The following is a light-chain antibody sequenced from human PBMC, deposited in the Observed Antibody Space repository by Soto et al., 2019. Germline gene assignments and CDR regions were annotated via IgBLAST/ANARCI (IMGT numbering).Light chain of an antibody. CDR2: AAS. V-gene: IGKV1-39*01. CDR3: QQYNSYIT. J-gene: IGKJ5*01. Sequence: DIQMTQSPSSLSASVGDRVTITCRASQSISSYLNWYQQKPGKAPKLLIYAASSLQSGVPSRFSGSGSGTDFTLIISSLQPEDFATYYCQQYNSYITFGQGTRLEIK. CDR1: QSISSY.